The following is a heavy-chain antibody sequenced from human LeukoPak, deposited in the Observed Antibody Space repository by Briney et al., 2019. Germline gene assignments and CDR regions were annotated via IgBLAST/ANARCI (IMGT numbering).Heavy chain of an antibody. CDR2: ISSSGSTI. D-gene: IGHD1-7*01. V-gene: IGHV3-11*01. J-gene: IGHJ3*02. Sequence: GGSLRLSCAASGFTFSDYYMSWIRQAPGKGLEWVSYISSSGSTIYYADSVKGRFTISRDNAKNSLYLQMNSLRAEDTAVYYCARSRRARTLCAFDIWGQGTMVTVSS. CDR3: ARSRRARTLCAFDI. CDR1: GFTFSDYY.